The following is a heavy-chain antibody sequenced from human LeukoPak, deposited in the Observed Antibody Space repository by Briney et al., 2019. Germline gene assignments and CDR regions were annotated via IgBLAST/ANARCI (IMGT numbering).Heavy chain of an antibody. CDR2: INHSGST. CDR3: AREPDGGAYDILAA. D-gene: IGHD3-9*01. J-gene: IGHJ5*02. CDR1: GGSFSGYY. Sequence: SETLSLTCAVYGGSFSGYYWSWIRQPPGKGLEGIGEINHSGSTNYNPSRNSEVTISVDTSKNPFSLELSSVTAADTAVDDGAREPDGGAYDILAAWGQGTLVTVSS. V-gene: IGHV4-34*01.